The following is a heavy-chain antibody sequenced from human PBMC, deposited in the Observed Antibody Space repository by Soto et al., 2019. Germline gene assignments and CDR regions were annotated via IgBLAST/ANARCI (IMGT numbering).Heavy chain of an antibody. CDR2: IYYSGST. Sequence: SETLSLTCTVSGGSISSYYWSWIRQPPGKGLEWIGYIYYSGSTNYNPSLKSRVTISVDTPKNQFSLKLSSVTAADTAVYYCARDSYYGSGSNWFDPWGQGTLVTVSS. V-gene: IGHV4-59*01. CDR1: GGSISSYY. CDR3: ARDSYYGSGSNWFDP. J-gene: IGHJ5*02. D-gene: IGHD3-10*01.